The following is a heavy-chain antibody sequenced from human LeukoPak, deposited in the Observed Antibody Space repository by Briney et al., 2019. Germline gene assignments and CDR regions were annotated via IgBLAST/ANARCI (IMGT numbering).Heavy chain of an antibody. CDR2: ISGSVSTI. Sequence: QPGGSLRLSCAASGFTFSSYGMNWVRQAPGKGLEWVSYISGSVSTIYYGDSVKGRFTISRDNAKNSLYLQMNSLRAEDTAVYYCARGVVGLGYYMDVWGKGTTVTISS. CDR3: ARGVVGLGYYMDV. J-gene: IGHJ6*03. V-gene: IGHV3-48*04. D-gene: IGHD3/OR15-3a*01. CDR1: GFTFSSYG.